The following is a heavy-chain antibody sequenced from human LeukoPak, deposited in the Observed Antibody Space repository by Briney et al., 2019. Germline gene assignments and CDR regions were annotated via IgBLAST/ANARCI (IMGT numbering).Heavy chain of an antibody. J-gene: IGHJ5*02. V-gene: IGHV4-31*03. CDR2: IYYSGST. D-gene: IGHD3-10*02. CDR3: ARHVALRSWFDP. CDR1: GGSISSGGYY. Sequence: PSETLSLTCTVSGGSISSGGYYWSWIRQHPGKGLEWIGYIYYSGSTYYNPSLKSRVTISVDTSKNQFSLKLSSVTAADTAVYYCARHVALRSWFDPWGQGTLVTVSS.